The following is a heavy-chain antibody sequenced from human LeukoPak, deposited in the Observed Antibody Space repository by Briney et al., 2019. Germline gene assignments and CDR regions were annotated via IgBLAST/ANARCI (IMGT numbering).Heavy chain of an antibody. CDR3: ARDRVVVAAKGYYYYGMDV. D-gene: IGHD2-15*01. J-gene: IGHJ6*02. V-gene: IGHV3-48*03. CDR2: ISSSGSTI. CDR1: GFTFSSYE. Sequence: GGSLRLSCAASGFTFSSYEMNWVRQAPGKGLEWVSYISSSGSTIYYADSVKGRYTISRDNAKNSLYLQMNSLRAEDTAVYYCARDRVVVAAKGYYYYGMDVWGQGTTVTVSS.